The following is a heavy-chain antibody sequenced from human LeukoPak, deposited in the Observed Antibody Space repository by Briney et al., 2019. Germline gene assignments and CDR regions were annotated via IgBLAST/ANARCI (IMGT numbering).Heavy chain of an antibody. J-gene: IGHJ4*02. CDR3: ARGDSYGSGFDY. CDR2: SGSGGTA. Sequence: SGSGGTAYYADSVKGRFTIPRDNSKNTLYLHMNSLRAEDTAVYYCARGDSYGSGFDYWGQGTLVTVSS. D-gene: IGHD3-10*01. V-gene: IGHV3-23*01.